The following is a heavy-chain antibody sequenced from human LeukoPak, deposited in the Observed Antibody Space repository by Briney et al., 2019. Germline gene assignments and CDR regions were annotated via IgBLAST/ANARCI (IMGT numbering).Heavy chain of an antibody. CDR1: GFTFDDYA. J-gene: IGHJ4*02. CDR2: ISGDGGST. CDR3: AKLDYSSSQMDY. D-gene: IGHD6-13*01. Sequence: GRSLRLSCAASGFTFDDYAMHWVRQAPGKGLEWVSLISGDGGSTYYGDSVKGRFTISRDNSKNSLYLQMNSLRTEDTALYYCAKLDYSSSQMDYWGQGTLVTVSS. V-gene: IGHV3-43*02.